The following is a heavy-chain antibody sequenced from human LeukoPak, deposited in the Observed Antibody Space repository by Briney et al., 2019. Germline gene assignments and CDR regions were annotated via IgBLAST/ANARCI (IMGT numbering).Heavy chain of an antibody. CDR1: GFTFSSYA. D-gene: IGHD2-2*01. Sequence: PGGSLRLSCSASGFTFSSYAMHWVRQAPAKGLEWVAVISYDGSNKYYADSVKGRFTISRDNSKNTLYLQMNSLRAEDTAVYYCARASPYQLLWGYYFDYWGQGTLVTVSS. V-gene: IGHV3-30*04. CDR2: ISYDGSNK. CDR3: ARASPYQLLWGYYFDY. J-gene: IGHJ4*02.